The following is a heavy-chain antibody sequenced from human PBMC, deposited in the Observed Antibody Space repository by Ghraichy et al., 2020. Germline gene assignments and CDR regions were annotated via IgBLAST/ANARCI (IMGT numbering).Heavy chain of an antibody. CDR2: IYYSGST. V-gene: IGHV4-30-4*01. CDR1: GGSVNSGDYY. D-gene: IGHD3-3*01. J-gene: IGHJ4*02. CDR3: ARTSRFLERSLGFDY. Sequence: SQTLSLTCTVSGGSVNSGDYYWSWIRQPPGKGLEWIGYIYYSGSTYYNPSLKSRVTISVDMSKKQFSLKLSSVTAADTAVYYCARTSRFLERSLGFDYWGRGTLVTVSS.